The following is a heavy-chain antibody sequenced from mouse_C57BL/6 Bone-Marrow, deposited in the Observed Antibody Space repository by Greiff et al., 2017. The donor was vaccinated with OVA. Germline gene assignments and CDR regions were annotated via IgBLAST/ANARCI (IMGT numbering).Heavy chain of an antibody. D-gene: IGHD4-1*01. Sequence: QVQLKQSGAELARPGASVKLSCKASGYTFTSYGISWVKQRPGQGLEWIGEIYPRSGTTYYNEKFKGKATLTADKSSSTAYMELRSLTSEDSAVDFCARAGDYAIDYWGQGTSVTVSA. V-gene: IGHV1-81*01. J-gene: IGHJ4*01. CDR3: ARAGDYAIDY. CDR1: GYTFTSYG. CDR2: IYPRSGTT.